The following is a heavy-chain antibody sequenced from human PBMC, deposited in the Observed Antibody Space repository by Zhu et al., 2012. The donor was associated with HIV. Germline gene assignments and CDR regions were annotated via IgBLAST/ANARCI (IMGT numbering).Heavy chain of an antibody. CDR1: GYSINNGYY. J-gene: IGHJ3*02. D-gene: IGHD3-10*01. CDR2: ISHSGSS. CDR3: ARPQGYGSGTYYNLVAFDI. Sequence: QVQLQESGPGLVKPSGTLSLTCDVSGYSINNGYYWGWIRQPPGKGLKWIGTISHSGSSYYNPSLRSRVTVSVDTSKNQFSLKLRSVTAADTAVYYCARPQGYGSGTYYNLVAFDIWGQGTMVTSLQ. V-gene: IGHV4-38-2*01.